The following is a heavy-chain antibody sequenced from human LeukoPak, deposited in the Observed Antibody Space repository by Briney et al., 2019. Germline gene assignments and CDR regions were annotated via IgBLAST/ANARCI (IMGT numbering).Heavy chain of an antibody. V-gene: IGHV3-30*18. CDR2: ISYDGSSK. J-gene: IGHJ4*02. CDR3: AKDLIY. CDR1: GFTFSSYG. D-gene: IGHD3-16*01. Sequence: GGSLRLSCAASGFTFSSYGMHWVRQAPGKGLEWVAVISYDGSSKYYADSVKGRFTISRDNSKNTLYLQMNSLRAEDTAVYYCAKDLIYWGQGTLVTVSS.